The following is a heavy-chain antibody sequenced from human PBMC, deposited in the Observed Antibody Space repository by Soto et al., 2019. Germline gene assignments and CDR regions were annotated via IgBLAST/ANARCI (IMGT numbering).Heavy chain of an antibody. J-gene: IGHJ4*02. CDR3: ARGERHYFDSSGFLDY. CDR2: IYHSGST. CDR1: GGSISSRDW. V-gene: IGHV4-4*02. Sequence: SETLSLTCTVSGGSISSRDWWSWVRQSPEKGLEWIGEIYHSGSTNYNPSLKSRVTIFVDKSKNQFSLKLTSVTAADTAIYYCARGERHYFDSSGFLDYWSQGTLVTSPQ. D-gene: IGHD3-22*01.